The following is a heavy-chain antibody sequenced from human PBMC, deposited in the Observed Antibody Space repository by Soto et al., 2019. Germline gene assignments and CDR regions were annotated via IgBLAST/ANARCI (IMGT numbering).Heavy chain of an antibody. V-gene: IGHV1-69*13. D-gene: IGHD2-15*01. CDR3: AREMRGYCSGGSCNKKDHDAFDI. CDR2: IIPIFGTA. J-gene: IGHJ3*02. CDR1: GGTFSSYA. Sequence: SVKVSCKASGGTFSSYAISWVRQAPGQGLEWMGGIIPIFGTANYAQKFQGRVTITADESTSTAYMELSSLRSEDTAVYYCAREMRGYCSGGSCNKKDHDAFDIWGQGTMVTVSS.